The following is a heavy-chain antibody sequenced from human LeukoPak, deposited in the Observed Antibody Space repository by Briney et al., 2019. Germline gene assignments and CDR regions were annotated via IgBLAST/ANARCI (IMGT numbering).Heavy chain of an antibody. CDR3: ARDSPMGVRYFDWLLSATRAWFDP. J-gene: IGHJ5*02. D-gene: IGHD3-9*01. V-gene: IGHV1-2*02. Sequence: ASVKVSCKASGYTFTGYYMHWVRQAPGQGLEWMGWINPNSGGTNYAQKFQGRVTMTRDTSISTAYMELSRLRSDDTAVYYCARDSPMGVRYFDWLLSATRAWFDPWGQGTLVTVSS. CDR2: INPNSGGT. CDR1: GYTFTGYY.